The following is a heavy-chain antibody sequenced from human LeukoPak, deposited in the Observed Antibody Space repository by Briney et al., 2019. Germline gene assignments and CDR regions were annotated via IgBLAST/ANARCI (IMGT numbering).Heavy chain of an antibody. CDR2: ISSNGGST. CDR3: VKSRSGMFDY. V-gene: IGHV3-64D*06. J-gene: IGHJ4*02. CDR1: GFTFSSYA. Sequence: GGSLRLYCSASGFTFSSYAMHWVRQAPGKGLEYVSAISSNGGSTYYADSVKGRFTISRDNSKNTLYLQMSSLRAEDTAVYYCVKSRSGMFDYWGQGTLVTVSS.